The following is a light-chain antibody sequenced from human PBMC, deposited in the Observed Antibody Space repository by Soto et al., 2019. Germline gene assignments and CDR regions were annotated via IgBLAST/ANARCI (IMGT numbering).Light chain of an antibody. V-gene: IGKV3-15*01. CDR3: QQYNNWPLT. Sequence: EIVMTQSPGTLSVSPGESATLSCRASQSVSSNLAWYQQKPGQAPRLLIYDTSTRATGVPARFSGSGSGTEFTLPLSSLQSEDFAVYYCQQYNNWPLTFGQGTKLEIK. CDR1: QSVSSN. CDR2: DTS. J-gene: IGKJ2*01.